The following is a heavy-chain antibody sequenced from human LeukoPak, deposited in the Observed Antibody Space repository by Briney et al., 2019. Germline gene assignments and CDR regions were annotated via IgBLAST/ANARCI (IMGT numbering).Heavy chain of an antibody. CDR2: IYTSGST. CDR1: GGSISSYY. CDR3: ARDRRFLEVGDWFDP. D-gene: IGHD3-3*01. V-gene: IGHV4-4*07. Sequence: PSETLSLTCTVSGGSISSYYWSWIRQPAGKGLEWIGRIYTSGSTNYNPSLKSRVTMSVDTSKNQFSLKLSSVTAADTAVYYCARDRRFLEVGDWFDPWGQGTLVTVSS. J-gene: IGHJ5*02.